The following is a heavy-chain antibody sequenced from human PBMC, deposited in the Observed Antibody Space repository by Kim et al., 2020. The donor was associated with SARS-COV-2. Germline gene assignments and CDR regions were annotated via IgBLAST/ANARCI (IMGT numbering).Heavy chain of an antibody. Sequence: GGSLRLSCAASGLTLSNYVMTWVRQAPGKGLEWVSGISYSDGSTNYADSVKGRFTISRDNSKNTLYLQMNSLRVEDTAVYYCAKGKAVGATRYGMDVWGQGTTVTVSS. CDR3: AKGKAVGATRYGMDV. V-gene: IGHV3-23*01. J-gene: IGHJ6*02. CDR2: ISYSDGST. D-gene: IGHD1-26*01. CDR1: GLTLSNYV.